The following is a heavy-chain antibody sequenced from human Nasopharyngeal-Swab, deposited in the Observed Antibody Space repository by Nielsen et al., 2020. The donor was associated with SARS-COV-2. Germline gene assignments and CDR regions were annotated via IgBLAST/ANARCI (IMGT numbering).Heavy chain of an antibody. J-gene: IGHJ4*02. V-gene: IGHV3-30-3*01. CDR3: AGETIDCGGDCLDY. Sequence: GESLKISCAASGFTFSSYAMHWVRQAPGKGLEWVAVISYDGSNKYYADSVKGRFTISRDNSKNTLYLQMNSLRAEDTAVYYCAGETIDCGGDCLDYWGQGTLVTVSS. D-gene: IGHD2-21*02. CDR2: ISYDGSNK. CDR1: GFTFSSYA.